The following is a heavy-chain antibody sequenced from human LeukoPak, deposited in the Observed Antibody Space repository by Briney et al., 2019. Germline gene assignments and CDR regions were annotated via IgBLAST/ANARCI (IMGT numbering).Heavy chain of an antibody. CDR1: GYSFTSYW. J-gene: IGHJ6*03. CDR2: IYPGDSDT. CDR3: ARRAQYYDFWSGAHPDYYYYMDV. Sequence: GESLKISCKGSGYSFTSYWICWVRQMPGKGLEWMGIIYPGDSDTRYSPSFQGQVTISADKSISTAYLQWSSLKASDTAMYYCARRAQYYDFWSGAHPDYYYYMDVWGKGTTVTVSS. V-gene: IGHV5-51*03. D-gene: IGHD3-3*01.